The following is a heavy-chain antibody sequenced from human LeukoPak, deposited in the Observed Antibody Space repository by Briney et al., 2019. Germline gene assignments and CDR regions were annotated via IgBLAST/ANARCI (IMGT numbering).Heavy chain of an antibody. CDR3: ARDRDTYYFDY. CDR1: GFTFSSYW. Sequence: GGSLRLSCAASGFTFSSYWMSWVRQAPGKGLEWVANIKQDGSEKYYVDSVKGRFTISRDNAKNSLYPQMNSLRAEDTAVYYCARDRDTYYFDYWGQGTLVTVSS. CDR2: IKQDGSEK. J-gene: IGHJ4*02. V-gene: IGHV3-7*03.